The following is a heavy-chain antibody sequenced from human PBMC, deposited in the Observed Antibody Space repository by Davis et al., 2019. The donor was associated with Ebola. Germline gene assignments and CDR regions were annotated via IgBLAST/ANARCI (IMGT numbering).Heavy chain of an antibody. Sequence: ASVKVSCKASGYTFTSYYMHWVRQAPGQGLEWMGIINPSGGSTNYAQKLQGRVTMTTDTSTSTAYMELRSLRSDDTAVYYCARDQGSGWYYYYYGMDVWGQGTTVTVSS. CDR3: ARDQGSGWYYYYYGMDV. CDR1: GYTFTSYY. CDR2: INPSGGST. D-gene: IGHD6-19*01. V-gene: IGHV1-46*01. J-gene: IGHJ6*02.